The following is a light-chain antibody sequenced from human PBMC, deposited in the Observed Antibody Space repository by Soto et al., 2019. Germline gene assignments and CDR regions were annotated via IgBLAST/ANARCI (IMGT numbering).Light chain of an antibody. CDR3: SSYTSSNTFV. V-gene: IGLV2-14*01. CDR1: SSDVGGYNY. Sequence: HSVLTQPASGSASPGQAITISCTGTSSDVGGYNYVSWYQQHPGKAPKLLIYDVSNRPSGVSDRFSGSKSGDTASLTISGLQAEDEADYYCSSYTSSNTFVFGTGTKVTV. J-gene: IGLJ1*01. CDR2: DVS.